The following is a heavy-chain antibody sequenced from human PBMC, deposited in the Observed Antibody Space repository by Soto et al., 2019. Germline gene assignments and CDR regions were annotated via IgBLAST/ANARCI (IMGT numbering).Heavy chain of an antibody. CDR1: GFTFDDYA. CDR2: VSWNSGNI. D-gene: IGHD2-21*01. J-gene: IGHJ5*02. V-gene: IGHV3-9*01. CDR3: GKTRDLGKWGECPDNFPFDP. Sequence: EVQLVESGGALVQPGGSLRLSCAASGFTFDDYAMHWVRLAPGKGLEWVSGVSWNSGNIAYADSVRGRFTISRDNAKNSVHLQMNSLRGDDTALYYCGKTRDLGKWGECPDNFPFDPWGQGTLVTVSS.